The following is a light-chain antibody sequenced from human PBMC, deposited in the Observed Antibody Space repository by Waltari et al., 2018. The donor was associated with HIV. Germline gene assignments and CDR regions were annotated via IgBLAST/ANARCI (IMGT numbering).Light chain of an antibody. V-gene: IGKV4-1*01. Sequence: IVMTQSPNSLAVSLGERATINCKSSQSLFYGPNNKNYLAWYQQKAGQPPRLLFYWASTRQSGVPDRFSGGGSGAEFTLTINSLQAEDVAIYYCQQYYSTLWTFGQGTRVEI. J-gene: IGKJ1*01. CDR3: QQYYSTLWT. CDR1: QSLFYGPNNKNY. CDR2: WAS.